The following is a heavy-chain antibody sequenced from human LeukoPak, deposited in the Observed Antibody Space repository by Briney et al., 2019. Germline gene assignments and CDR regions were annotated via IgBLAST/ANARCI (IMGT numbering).Heavy chain of an antibody. J-gene: IGHJ5*02. V-gene: IGHV4-38-2*02. CDR3: AREGRWQQLWVRGNWFDP. D-gene: IGHD6-13*01. CDR2: MYHSGST. CDR1: GNSISSGYY. Sequence: SETLSLTCTVSGNSISSGYYWGWIRQPPGKGLEWIGSMYHSGSTYYNASLKSRVTISVDTSKNQISLKLSSVTAADMAVYYCAREGRWQQLWVRGNWFDPWGQGTLVTVSS.